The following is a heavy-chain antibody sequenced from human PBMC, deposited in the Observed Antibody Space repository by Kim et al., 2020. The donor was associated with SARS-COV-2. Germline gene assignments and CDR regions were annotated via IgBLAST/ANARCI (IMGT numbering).Heavy chain of an antibody. V-gene: IGHV3-30*04. CDR3: ARGYCTGGVCYQSPFDY. CDR2: ISYDGSKK. J-gene: IGHJ4*01. Sequence: GGSLRLSCAASGFTFSSYAMHWVRQAPGKGLEWVAVISYDGSKKYYVDSVKGRFTISRDNSKNTLYLQMNSLRAEDTAVYYCARGYCTGGVCYQSPFDY. CDR1: GFTFSSYA. D-gene: IGHD2-8*02.